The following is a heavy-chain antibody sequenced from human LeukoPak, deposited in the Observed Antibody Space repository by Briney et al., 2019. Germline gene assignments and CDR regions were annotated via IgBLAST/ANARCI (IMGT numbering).Heavy chain of an antibody. CDR2: VYYTGGT. Sequence: SETLSLTCTVSGGSIYTYYWSWIRKPPGKGLEWIGHVYYTGGTDYSPFLKSRVTISVDTPKSQFSLKLNSVTAADTAVYYCARFKRADGWSYFDYWGQGTLVTVSS. D-gene: IGHD6-19*01. CDR3: ARFKRADGWSYFDY. CDR1: GGSIYTYY. J-gene: IGHJ4*02. V-gene: IGHV4-59*01.